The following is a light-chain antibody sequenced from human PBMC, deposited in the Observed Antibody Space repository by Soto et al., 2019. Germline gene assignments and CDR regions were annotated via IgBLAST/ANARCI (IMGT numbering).Light chain of an antibody. CDR2: GAS. V-gene: IGKV3-20*01. CDR1: QSVSSSY. Sequence: EIVLTQSPGTLSLSLGERATLSCRASQSVSSSYLAWYQQKPGQAPRLLIYGASSRATGIPDRFSGSGSGTDFTLTISRLEPEDFAVYYCQQYGSPPSLTFGGGTKVEIK. CDR3: QQYGSPPSLT. J-gene: IGKJ4*01.